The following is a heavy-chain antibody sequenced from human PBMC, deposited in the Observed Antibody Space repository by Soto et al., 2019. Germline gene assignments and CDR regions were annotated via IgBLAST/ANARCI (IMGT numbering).Heavy chain of an antibody. CDR3: ARHKGITMVRGVINWFDP. J-gene: IGHJ5*02. CDR1: GGSISSGDYY. D-gene: IGHD3-10*01. CDR2: IYYSGST. V-gene: IGHV4-39*01. Sequence: SETLSLTCTVSGGSISSGDYYWSWIRQPPGKGLEWIGSIYYSGSTYYNPSLKSRVTISVDTSKNQFSLKLSSVTAADTAVYYCARHKGITMVRGVINWFDPWGQGTLVTVSS.